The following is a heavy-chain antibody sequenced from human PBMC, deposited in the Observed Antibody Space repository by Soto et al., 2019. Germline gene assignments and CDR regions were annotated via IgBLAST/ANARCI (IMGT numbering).Heavy chain of an antibody. D-gene: IGHD6-19*01. CDR2: MSGTGGST. J-gene: IGHJ4*02. Sequence: EVQLLESGGGLVQPGRSLRLSCAASGFTFSSYAMNWVRQAPGKGLEWVSAMSGTGGSTYYADSVKGRFTISRDNSKNTLYLQMNSLRVEDTAVFYCAKAGFSGGWSPSYFDYWGQGTLVNVSS. V-gene: IGHV3-23*01. CDR3: AKAGFSGGWSPSYFDY. CDR1: GFTFSSYA.